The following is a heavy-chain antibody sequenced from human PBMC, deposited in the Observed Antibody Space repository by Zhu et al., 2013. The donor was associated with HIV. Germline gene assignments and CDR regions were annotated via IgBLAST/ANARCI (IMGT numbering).Heavy chain of an antibody. Sequence: QVQLVQSGAEVKKPGASVKVSCKASGYTFTSYAMHWVRQAPGQRLEWMGWINAGNGNTKYSQKFQGRVTITRDTSASTAYMELSSLRSEDTAVYYCARGSGSYYRLWFDYWGQGTLVTVSS. V-gene: IGHV1-3*01. J-gene: IGHJ4*02. CDR3: ARGSGSYYRLWFDY. D-gene: IGHD3-10*01. CDR1: GYTFTSYA. CDR2: INAGNGNT.